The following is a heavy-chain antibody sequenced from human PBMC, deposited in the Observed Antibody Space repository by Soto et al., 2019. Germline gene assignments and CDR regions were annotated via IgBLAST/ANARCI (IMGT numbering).Heavy chain of an antibody. CDR2: TIPVFETT. CDR1: GGTYSSYA. V-gene: IGHV1-69*01. D-gene: IGHD6-6*01. J-gene: IGHJ4*02. CDR3: IVGYSSSWKDFFDY. Sequence: QVHVVQSGAEMKRPGSSVKVSCKASGGTYSSYAFNWVRQAPGQGPEWMGGTIPVFETTNLAQKFQGRVILFADEVTTTAYMELSGLRPEDTAVYYCIVGYSSSWKDFFDYWGQGTLVSVAS.